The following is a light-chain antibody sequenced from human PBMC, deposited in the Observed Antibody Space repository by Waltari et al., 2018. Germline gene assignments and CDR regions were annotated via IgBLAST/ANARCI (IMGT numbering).Light chain of an antibody. V-gene: IGLV2-14*03. CDR2: GVN. CDR3: TSYTSSDSWV. J-gene: IGLJ3*02. Sequence: QSALTQPASVSGSPGQSITISCTGTSRDVGGYNSVSWYKHHPNRAPQLIIYGVNKRPSGVSVRFSGSKSDNTASLTISGLQADDEADYYCTSYTSSDSWVFGGGTKLTVL. CDR1: SRDVGGYNS.